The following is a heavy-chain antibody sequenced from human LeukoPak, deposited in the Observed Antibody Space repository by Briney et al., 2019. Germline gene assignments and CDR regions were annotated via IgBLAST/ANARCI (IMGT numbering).Heavy chain of an antibody. CDR2: IVVGSGNT. Sequence: ASVKVSCKASGFTFTSSAMQWVRQARGQRLEWIGWIVVGSGNTNYAQKFQERVTITRDTSTSTVYMELSSLRSEDTAVYYCARGWYYDSSGLFYWGQGTLVTVSS. V-gene: IGHV1-58*02. CDR1: GFTFTSSA. J-gene: IGHJ4*02. CDR3: ARGWYYDSSGLFY. D-gene: IGHD3-22*01.